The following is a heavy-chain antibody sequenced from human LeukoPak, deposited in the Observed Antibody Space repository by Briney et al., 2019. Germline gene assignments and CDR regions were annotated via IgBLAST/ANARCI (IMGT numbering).Heavy chain of an antibody. CDR3: AREYYFDY. Sequence: PSETLSLTCAVSGGSISSGGYSWSWIRQPPGKGLEWIGYIYYSGSTNYNPSLKSRVTISVDTSKNQFSLKLSSVTAADTAVYYCAREYYFDYWGQGTLVTVSS. CDR2: IYYSGST. J-gene: IGHJ4*02. V-gene: IGHV4-61*08. CDR1: GGSISSGGYS.